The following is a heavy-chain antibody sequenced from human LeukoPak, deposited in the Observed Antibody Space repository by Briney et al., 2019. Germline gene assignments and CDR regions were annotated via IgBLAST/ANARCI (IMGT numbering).Heavy chain of an antibody. V-gene: IGHV4-59*01. CDR2: IYYSGST. CDR3: ARGRLRVPVSYYYYMDV. Sequence: SETLSLTCTVSGGSISSYYWSWIRQPPGKGLEWIGYIYYSGSTYYNPSLKSRVTISVDTSKNQFSLKLSSVTAADTAVYYCARGRLRVPVSYYYYMDVWGKGTTVTVSS. J-gene: IGHJ6*03. CDR1: GGSISSYY. D-gene: IGHD2-2*01.